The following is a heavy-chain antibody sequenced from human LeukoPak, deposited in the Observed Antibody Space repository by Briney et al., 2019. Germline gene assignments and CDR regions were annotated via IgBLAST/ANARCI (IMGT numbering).Heavy chain of an antibody. J-gene: IGHJ3*02. V-gene: IGHV3-48*04. CDR1: GFTFSSHS. CDR2: ISTDSLTI. Sequence: GGSLRLSCAASGFTFSSHSMNWVRQAPGKGLEWISSISTDSLTIKYADFVSGQFTISRDNAEHLLFLQMNSLRAEDTAVYYCARKDQTGSHSGPFDIWGQGTLVTVSS. CDR3: ARKDQTGSHSGPFDI. D-gene: IGHD1-26*01.